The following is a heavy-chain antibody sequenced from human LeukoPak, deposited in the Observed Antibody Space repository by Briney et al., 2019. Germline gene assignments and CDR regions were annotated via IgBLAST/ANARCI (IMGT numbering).Heavy chain of an antibody. CDR2: ISYEGGTQ. CDR3: AKEGTPQVSTWYDL. J-gene: IGHJ5*02. V-gene: IGHV3-30*18. D-gene: IGHD3-10*01. Sequence: GGSLRLSCAASGVTLSPYGMHWVRQAPGKGLEWVAVISYEGGTQHYADSVKGRFVISRDNPRNTLYLQMNILRTEDTAVYYCAKEGTPQVSTWYDLWGQGTQVIVSS. CDR1: GVTLSPYG.